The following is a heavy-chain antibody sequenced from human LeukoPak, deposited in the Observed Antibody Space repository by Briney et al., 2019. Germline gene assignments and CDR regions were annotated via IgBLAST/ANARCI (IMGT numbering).Heavy chain of an antibody. V-gene: IGHV3-23*01. D-gene: IGHD1-7*01. CDR1: GFTFSSYA. CDR2: ISGSGGST. J-gene: IGHJ3*02. Sequence: PGGSLRLSCAASGFTFSSYAMSWVRQAPGKGLEWVSAISGSGGSTYYADSVKGRFTISRDNSKNTLYLQMNSLRAEDTAVYYCARDPRYNWNYGAFDIWGQGTMVTVSS. CDR3: ARDPRYNWNYGAFDI.